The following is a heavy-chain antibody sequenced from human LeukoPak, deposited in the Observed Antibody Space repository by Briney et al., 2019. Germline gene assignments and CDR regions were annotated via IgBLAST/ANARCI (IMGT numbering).Heavy chain of an antibody. CDR2: INHSGST. D-gene: IGHD2-2*01. CDR3: ARGCSRTRCYEFDY. CDR1: GWSFSGYY. V-gene: IGHV4-34*01. J-gene: IGHJ4*02. Sequence: PSETLSCTCAVYGWSFSGYYWSWIRQPPGKGLEWIREINHSGSTNYNPSLKSRVTTSVATSNNQFSVKLSLVTAADTAVYYCARGCSRTRCYEFDYWGQGTLVTVSS.